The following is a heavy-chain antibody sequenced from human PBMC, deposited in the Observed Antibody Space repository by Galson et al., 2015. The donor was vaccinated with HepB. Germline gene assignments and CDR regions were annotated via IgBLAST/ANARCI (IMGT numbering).Heavy chain of an antibody. CDR3: ARANEFRLQPGKSGGWYYSWFDP. CDR2: IIPTFGTA. Sequence: SVKVSCKASGYTFTSYYMHWVRQAPGQGLEWMGGIIPTFGTANYAQKFQGRVTITADESTSTAYMELSSLRSEDTAVYYCARANEFRLQPGKSGGWYYSWFDPWGQGTLVTVSS. CDR1: GYTFTSYY. J-gene: IGHJ5*02. D-gene: IGHD6-19*01. V-gene: IGHV1-69*13.